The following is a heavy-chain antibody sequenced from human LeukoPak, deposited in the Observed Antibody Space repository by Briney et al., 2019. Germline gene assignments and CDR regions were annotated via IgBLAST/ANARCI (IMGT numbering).Heavy chain of an antibody. Sequence: GGSLRLSCAASGFTFSSYAMHWVRQAPGKGLEWVAVISYDGSNKYYADSVKGRFTISRDNSKNTLYLQMNSLRAEDTAVYYCATDRKGNLGVFEYWGQGTLVTVSS. CDR2: ISYDGSNK. J-gene: IGHJ4*02. V-gene: IGHV3-30-3*01. CDR1: GFTFSSYA. D-gene: IGHD3-16*01. CDR3: ATDRKGNLGVFEY.